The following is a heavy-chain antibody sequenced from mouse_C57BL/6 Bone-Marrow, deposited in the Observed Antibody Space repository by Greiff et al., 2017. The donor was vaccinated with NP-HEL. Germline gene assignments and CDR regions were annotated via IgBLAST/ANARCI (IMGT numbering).Heavy chain of an antibody. J-gene: IGHJ4*01. Sequence: EVKLQESGPELVKPGASVKISCKASGYSFTGYYMHWVKQIHGNILAWIGYIYPYNGVSSYNQKFKGKATLTVDKSSSTAYMELRSLTSEDSAVYYWARAQARAMDYWGQGTAVTGSS. CDR3: ARAQARAMDY. CDR1: GYSFTGYY. V-gene: IGHV1-31*01. D-gene: IGHD3-2*02. CDR2: IYPYNGVS.